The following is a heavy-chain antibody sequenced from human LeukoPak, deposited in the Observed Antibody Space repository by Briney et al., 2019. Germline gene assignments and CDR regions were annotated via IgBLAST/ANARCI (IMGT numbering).Heavy chain of an antibody. Sequence: PGGSLRLSCAASGFTFSSYSMNWVRQAPGKGLEWVSSISSSSSYIYYADSVKGRFTTSRDNAKTSLYLQMNRLRAEATAVYYCARLMVYARFGAFDIWGQGTMVTVSS. CDR3: ARLMVYARFGAFDI. J-gene: IGHJ3*02. D-gene: IGHD2-8*01. CDR1: GFTFSSYS. CDR2: ISSSSSYI. V-gene: IGHV3-21*01.